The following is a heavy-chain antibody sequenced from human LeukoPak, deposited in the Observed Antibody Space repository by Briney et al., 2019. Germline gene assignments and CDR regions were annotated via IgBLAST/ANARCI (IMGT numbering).Heavy chain of an antibody. CDR3: ARVLPGLAFDI. CDR2: IYTSGST. D-gene: IGHD3-16*01. J-gene: IGHJ3*02. Sequence: PSQTLSLTCTVSGGSISSGSYYWSWIRQPAGKGLEWIGRIYTSGSTNYNPSLKSRVTISVDTSKNQFSLKLTSVTSADTAVYYCARVLPGLAFDIWGQGTMVTVSS. V-gene: IGHV4-61*02. CDR1: GGSISSGSYY.